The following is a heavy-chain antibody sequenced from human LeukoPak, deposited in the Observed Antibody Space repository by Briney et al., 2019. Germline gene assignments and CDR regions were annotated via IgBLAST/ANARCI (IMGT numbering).Heavy chain of an antibody. V-gene: IGHV4-59*01. CDR3: VGEKGHYGPGISYTTDAFDI. CDR2: VYYSGST. D-gene: IGHD3-10*01. CDR1: GDSINKFY. Sequence: PSETLSLTCTVPGDSINKFYWTWLRQTPGKGLEWIGYVYYSGSTNYNPSLKSRVTISIDTSRNQFSLNLSSVTAADTAAYYCVGEKGHYGPGISYTTDAFDIWGQGTVVTVSS. J-gene: IGHJ3*02.